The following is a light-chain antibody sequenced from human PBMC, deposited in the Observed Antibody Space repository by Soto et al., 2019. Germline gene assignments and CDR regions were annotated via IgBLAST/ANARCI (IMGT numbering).Light chain of an antibody. CDR2: AAS. J-gene: IGKJ1*01. Sequence: DIQMTQSPSSLSASVGDRVTIICRASQSINSYLNWYQQKPGKAPKLLIYAASSLQSGVPSRFSGSGSGTDFTLTISSLHPEDFATYYCQQSYSTLWTFGQGTKVEIK. V-gene: IGKV1-39*01. CDR3: QQSYSTLWT. CDR1: QSINSY.